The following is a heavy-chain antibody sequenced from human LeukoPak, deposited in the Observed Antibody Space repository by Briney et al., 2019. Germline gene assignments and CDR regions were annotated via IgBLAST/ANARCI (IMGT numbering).Heavy chain of an antibody. J-gene: IGHJ6*03. D-gene: IGHD5-12*01. CDR1: GYTFTGYY. CDR3: ARVGAKVAAFRNYYYYYMDV. V-gene: IGHV1-2*02. Sequence: GASVKVPCKASGYTFTGYYMHWVRQAPGQGLEWMGWINPNRGGTNYAQKFQGRVTMTRHTSISTAYMELSRLTSDDTAVYYCARVGAKVAAFRNYYYYYMDVWGKGTTVTISS. CDR2: INPNRGGT.